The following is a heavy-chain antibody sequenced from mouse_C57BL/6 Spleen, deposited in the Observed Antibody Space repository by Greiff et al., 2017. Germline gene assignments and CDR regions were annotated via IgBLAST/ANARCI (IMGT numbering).Heavy chain of an antibody. CDR2: IHPNSGST. Sequence: QVQLQQPGAELVKPGASVKLSCKASGYTFTSYWMHWVKQRPGQGLEWIGMIHPNSGSTNYNEKFKSKATLTVDKSSSTAYMQLSSLTSEDSAVYYCAREGGGYSYYFDYWGQGTTLTVSS. CDR3: AREGGGYSYYFDY. J-gene: IGHJ2*01. D-gene: IGHD2-3*01. CDR1: GYTFTSYW. V-gene: IGHV1-64*01.